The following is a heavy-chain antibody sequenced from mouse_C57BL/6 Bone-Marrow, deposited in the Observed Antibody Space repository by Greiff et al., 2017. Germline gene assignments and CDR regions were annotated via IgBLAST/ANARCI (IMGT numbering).Heavy chain of an antibody. V-gene: IGHV5-9-1*02. D-gene: IGHD1-1*01. Sequence: DVMLVESGEGLVKPGGSLKLSCAASGFTFSSYAMSWVRQTPEKRLEWVAYISSGGDYIYYADTVKGRFTISRDNARNTLYLQMSSLKSEDTAMYYCTSPYYGSSPYYAMDYWGQGTSVTVSS. CDR1: GFTFSSYA. J-gene: IGHJ4*01. CDR3: TSPYYGSSPYYAMDY. CDR2: ISSGGDYI.